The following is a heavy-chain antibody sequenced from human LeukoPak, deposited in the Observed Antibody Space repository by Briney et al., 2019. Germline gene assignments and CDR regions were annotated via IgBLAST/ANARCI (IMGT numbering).Heavy chain of an antibody. J-gene: IGHJ4*02. CDR2: IYYSGST. D-gene: IGHD2-2*01. CDR3: ARERGYCSSTSCPLFDY. V-gene: IGHV4-59*01. Sequence: SETLSLTCTVSGGSISSYYWSWIRQPPGKGLKWIGYIYYSGSTNYNPSLKSRVTISVDTSKNQFSLKLSSVIAADTAVYYCARERGYCSSTSCPLFDYWGQGTLVTVSS. CDR1: GGSISSYY.